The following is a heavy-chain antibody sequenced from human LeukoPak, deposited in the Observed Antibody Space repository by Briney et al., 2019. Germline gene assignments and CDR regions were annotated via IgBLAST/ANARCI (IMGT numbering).Heavy chain of an antibody. D-gene: IGHD2-2*02. J-gene: IGHJ6*04. CDR1: GYTFTSYA. Sequence: ASVKVSCKASGYTFTSYAMHWVRQAPGQRLEWMGWINAGNGNTKYSQKFQSRVTITRDTSASTAYMELSSLRSEDTAVYYCAGPTGYCSSTSCHTPAYYYYGMDVWGKGTTVTVSS. V-gene: IGHV1-3*01. CDR3: AGPTGYCSSTSCHTPAYYYYGMDV. CDR2: INAGNGNT.